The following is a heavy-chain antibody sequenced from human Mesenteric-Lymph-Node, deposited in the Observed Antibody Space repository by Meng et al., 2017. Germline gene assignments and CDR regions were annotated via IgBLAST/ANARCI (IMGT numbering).Heavy chain of an antibody. CDR3: TRETVPSTQRQSDY. J-gene: IGHJ4*02. V-gene: IGHV3-21*01. CDR1: GFTFTSHT. Sequence: GSLKISCAASGFTFTSHTMNWVRQAPGKGLEWVSSISRSGDNKVYADSVEGRFTISRDNAKNSLYLQMNTLRAEDTALYFCTRETVPSTQRQSDYWGQGTLVTVSS. D-gene: IGHD2/OR15-2a*01. CDR2: ISRSGDNK.